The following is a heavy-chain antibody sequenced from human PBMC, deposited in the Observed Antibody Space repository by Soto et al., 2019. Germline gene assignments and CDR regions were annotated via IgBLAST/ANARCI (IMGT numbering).Heavy chain of an antibody. CDR2: ISYSGTT. D-gene: IGHD1-26*01. V-gene: IGHV4-59*08. J-gene: IGHJ4*02. CDR3: ARHGTRNYFDY. CDR1: GGSISSYY. Sequence: SEPLSLTCTVSGGSISSYYWSWIRQPPGKGLECIGYISYSGTTNYNPSLKSRVTISVDTSKNQFSLKLSSVTAADTAVYYCARHGTRNYFDYWGQGTLVT.